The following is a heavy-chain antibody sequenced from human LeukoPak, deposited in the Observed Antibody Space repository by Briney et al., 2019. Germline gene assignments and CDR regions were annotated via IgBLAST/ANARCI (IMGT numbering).Heavy chain of an antibody. CDR1: GFTFSSYS. Sequence: PGRSLRLSCAASGFTFSSYSMHWARQAPGKGLEWAALISNGERKKYYADSLKGRFTISRDNAKNSLYLQMNSLRAEDTAVYYCAREDDSSSYSLDYWGQGTLVTVSS. V-gene: IGHV3-30-3*01. J-gene: IGHJ4*02. CDR3: AREDDSSSYSLDY. CDR2: ISNGERKK. D-gene: IGHD3-22*01.